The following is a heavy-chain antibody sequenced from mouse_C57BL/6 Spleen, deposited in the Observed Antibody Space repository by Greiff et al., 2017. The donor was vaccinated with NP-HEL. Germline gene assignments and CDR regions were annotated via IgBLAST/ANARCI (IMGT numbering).Heavy chain of an antibody. CDR3: ARSGISYGGYFDV. D-gene: IGHD1-1*01. Sequence: VQLQQSGAELVKPGASVKISCKASGYAFSSYWMNWVKQRPGKGLEWIGQIYPGDGDTNYNGKFKGKATLTADKSSSTAYMQLSSLTSEDSAVYFCARSGISYGGYFDVWGTGTTVTVSS. CDR2: IYPGDGDT. V-gene: IGHV1-80*01. CDR1: GYAFSSYW. J-gene: IGHJ1*03.